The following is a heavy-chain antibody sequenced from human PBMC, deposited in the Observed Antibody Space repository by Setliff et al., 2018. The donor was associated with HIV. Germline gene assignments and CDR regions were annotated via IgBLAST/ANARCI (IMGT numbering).Heavy chain of an antibody. CDR3: ARVGLAYSGDMDV. Sequence: SETLSLTCTVSGDSISSGSYYWCWIRQPAGKGLEWIGHVYTSGSTDYNPSLNSRLTISIDTSRNQFSLRLNSVTAADTAVYFCARVGLAYSGDMDVWGKGTTVTVSS. J-gene: IGHJ6*03. V-gene: IGHV4-61*09. CDR1: GDSISSGSYY. D-gene: IGHD2-21*01. CDR2: VYTSGST.